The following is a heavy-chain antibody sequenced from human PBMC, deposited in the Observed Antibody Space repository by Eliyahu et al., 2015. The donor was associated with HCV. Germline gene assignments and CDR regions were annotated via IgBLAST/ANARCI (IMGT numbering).Heavy chain of an antibody. CDR2: ISGSGGST. D-gene: IGHD3-3*01. CDR1: GFTFXXYX. V-gene: IGHV3-23*01. Sequence: EVQLLESGGGLVQPGGSLRLSCAASGFTFXXYXXSWVRQAPGKGLEWVSAISGSGGSTYYADSVKGRFTISRDNSKNTLYLQMNSLRAEDTAVYYCATERITIFGVVIPNWFDPWGQGTLVTVSS. CDR3: ATERITIFGVVIPNWFDP. J-gene: IGHJ5*02.